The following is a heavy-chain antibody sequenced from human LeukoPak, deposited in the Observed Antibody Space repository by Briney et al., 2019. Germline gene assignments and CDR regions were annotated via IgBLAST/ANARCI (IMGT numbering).Heavy chain of an antibody. CDR1: GGTLSSYA. CDR2: IIPILGIA. J-gene: IGHJ4*02. V-gene: IGHV1-69*04. Sequence: AASVKVSCKASGGTLSSYAISWVRQAPGQGLEWMGRIIPILGIANYAQKFQGRVTITADKSTSTAYMELSSLRSEDTAVYYCAREGISDILTGYYQYYFDYWGQGTLVTVSS. CDR3: AREGISDILTGYYQYYFDY. D-gene: IGHD3-9*01.